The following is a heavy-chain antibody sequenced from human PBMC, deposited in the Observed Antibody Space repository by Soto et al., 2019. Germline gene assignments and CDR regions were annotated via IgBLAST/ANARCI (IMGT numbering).Heavy chain of an antibody. CDR2: INEDGGQK. V-gene: IGHV3-7*01. CDR1: EFSFRSYW. D-gene: IGHD3-3*01. Sequence: GGSLRLSCAVSEFSFRSYWMTWVRQAPEKGLEWVALINEDGGQKYYVDSVKGRFTISRDNAKDSLYMQMDSLRAEDTAVYFCARVGYYGWDFDHWGQGTQVTVSS. J-gene: IGHJ4*02. CDR3: ARVGYYGWDFDH.